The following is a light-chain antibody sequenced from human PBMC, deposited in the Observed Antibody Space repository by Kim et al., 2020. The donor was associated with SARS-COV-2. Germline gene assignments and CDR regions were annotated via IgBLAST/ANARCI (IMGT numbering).Light chain of an antibody. V-gene: IGKV3-20*01. CDR1: QSVSSSY. Sequence: SPGESATLSCRASQSVSSSYLAWYQQKPGQAPRLLIYGASSRATGIPDRFSGSGSGTDFTLIISRLEPEDFAVYYCQQYGSSPLTFGGGTKVDIK. CDR3: QQYGSSPLT. CDR2: GAS. J-gene: IGKJ4*01.